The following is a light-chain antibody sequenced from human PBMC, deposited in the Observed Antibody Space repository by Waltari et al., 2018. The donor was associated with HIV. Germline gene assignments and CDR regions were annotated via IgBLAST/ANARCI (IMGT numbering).Light chain of an antibody. J-gene: IGKJ1*01. CDR2: KAS. Sequence: DILMSQSPSNLSASIGDRVTITCRASQTINTWLAWYHQKPGGAPQLLIYKASTLENGVPSRFSGSGSGTEFTLTISRLQPEDVGFYCCQQYSSFWTFGHGTKVQVK. CDR3: QQYSSFWT. CDR1: QTINTW. V-gene: IGKV1-5*03.